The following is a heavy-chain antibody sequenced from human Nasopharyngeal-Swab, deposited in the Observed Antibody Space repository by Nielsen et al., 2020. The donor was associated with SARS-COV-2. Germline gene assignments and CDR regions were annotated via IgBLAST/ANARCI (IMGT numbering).Heavy chain of an antibody. D-gene: IGHD3-3*01. CDR2: TSSGLAT. Sequence: GGSLRLSCAASGFIVKDNNIHWVRQAPGKGLQWVSFTSSGLATDYSDSVKGRFTISRDNSKNTLYLQMNSLRAEDTAVYYCASSYYDFWSGYYYHGAFDIWGQGTMVTVSS. J-gene: IGHJ3*02. CDR1: GFIVKDNN. V-gene: IGHV3-53*05. CDR3: ASSYYDFWSGYYYHGAFDI.